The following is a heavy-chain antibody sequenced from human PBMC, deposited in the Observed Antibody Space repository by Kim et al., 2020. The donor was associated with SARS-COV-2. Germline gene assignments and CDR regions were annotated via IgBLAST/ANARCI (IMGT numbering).Heavy chain of an antibody. J-gene: IGHJ6*02. CDR1: GGSISSSSYY. CDR2: IYYSGST. D-gene: IGHD2-2*01. V-gene: IGHV4-39*01. Sequence: SETLSLTCTVSGGSISSSSYYWGWIRQPPGKGLEWIGSIYYSGSTYYNPSLKSRVTISVDTSKNQFSLKLSSVTAADTAVYYCASRYCSSTSWPRFTYYYYYGMDVWGQGTTVTVSS. CDR3: ASRYCSSTSWPRFTYYYYYGMDV.